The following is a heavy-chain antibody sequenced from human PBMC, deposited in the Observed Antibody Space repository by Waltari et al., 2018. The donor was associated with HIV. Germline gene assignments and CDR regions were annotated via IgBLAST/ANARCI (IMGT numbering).Heavy chain of an antibody. D-gene: IGHD1-1*01. J-gene: IGHJ4*01. CDR3: ARGPRRATTPYYFDY. V-gene: IGHV4-34*01. Sequence: QVQLQQWGAGLLKPSETLSLTCAVSGGSFSGYYWSWIRQPPGKGLEWIGEVNHSGGTNSNPALKSRVTISVDTSKNQFSLKLTSVTAADTAVYYCARGPRRATTPYYFDYWGHGTLVTVSS. CDR1: GGSFSGYY. CDR2: VNHSGGT.